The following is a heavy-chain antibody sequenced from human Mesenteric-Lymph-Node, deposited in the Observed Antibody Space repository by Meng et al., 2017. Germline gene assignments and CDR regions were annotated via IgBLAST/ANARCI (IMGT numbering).Heavy chain of an antibody. Sequence: GESLKISCAASGFTFSSYSMNWVRQAPGKGLEWVSSISSSSSYIYYADSVKGRFTISRDNAKNSLYLQMNSLRAEDTAVYYCARDRRYGDYHFYYYGMDVWGQGTTVTVSS. CDR3: ARDRRYGDYHFYYYGMDV. CDR1: GFTFSSYS. CDR2: ISSSSSYI. D-gene: IGHD4-17*01. V-gene: IGHV3-21*01. J-gene: IGHJ6*02.